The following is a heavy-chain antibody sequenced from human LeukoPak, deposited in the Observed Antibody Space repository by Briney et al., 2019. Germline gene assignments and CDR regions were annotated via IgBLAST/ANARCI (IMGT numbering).Heavy chain of an antibody. CDR3: ARSGYSYGPNYYYYGMDV. CDR2: IYYSGST. D-gene: IGHD5-18*01. CDR1: GGSISSYY. V-gene: IGHV4-59*01. Sequence: SSETLSLTCTVPGGSISSYYWSWIRQPPGKGLEWIGYIYYSGSTNYNPSLKSRVTISVDTSKNQFSLKLSSVTAADTAVYYCARSGYSYGPNYYYYGMDVWGQGTTVTVSS. J-gene: IGHJ6*02.